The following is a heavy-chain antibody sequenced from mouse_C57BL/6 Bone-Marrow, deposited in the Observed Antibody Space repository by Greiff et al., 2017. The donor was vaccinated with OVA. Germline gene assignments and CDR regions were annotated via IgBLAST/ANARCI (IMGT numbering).Heavy chain of an antibody. CDR3: TTSTVGPAWFAY. D-gene: IGHD1-1*01. J-gene: IGHJ3*01. CDR2: IVPENGDT. V-gene: IGHV14-4*01. Sequence: VQLQQSGAELVRPGASVKLSCTASGFNIKDDYMHWVKQRPEQGLEWIGWIVPENGDTEYASKFQGKATITADTSSNTAYLQLSSLTSEDTAVYYCTTSTVGPAWFAYWGQGTLVTVSA. CDR1: GFNIKDDY.